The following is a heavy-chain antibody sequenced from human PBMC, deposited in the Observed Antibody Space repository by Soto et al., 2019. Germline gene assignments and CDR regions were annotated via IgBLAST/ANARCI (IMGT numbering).Heavy chain of an antibody. CDR3: ARDIGGVGRWSYYGMDV. Sequence: PSETLSLTCTVSGGSISAGDYYWSCMRQPPGKGLEWIGYIYYSGSTYYNPSLKSRVTISVDTSKNQFSLKLSSVTAADTAVYYCARDIGGVGRWSYYGMDVWGQGTTVTVSS. D-gene: IGHD1-26*01. CDR1: GGSISAGDYY. J-gene: IGHJ6*02. V-gene: IGHV4-30-4*01. CDR2: IYYSGST.